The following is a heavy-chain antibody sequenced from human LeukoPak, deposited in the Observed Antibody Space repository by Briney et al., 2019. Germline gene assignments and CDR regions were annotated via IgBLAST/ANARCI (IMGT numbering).Heavy chain of an antibody. D-gene: IGHD3-10*01. Sequence: PSETLSLTCAVYGGSFSGYCWSWIRQPPGRGLEWIGEINHSGSTNYNPSLKSRVTISVDTSKNQFSLKLSPVTAADTAVYYCARAPIYYYGSGRYIDYWGQGTLVTVSS. CDR3: ARAPIYYYGSGRYIDY. CDR2: INHSGST. V-gene: IGHV4-34*01. J-gene: IGHJ4*02. CDR1: GGSFSGYC.